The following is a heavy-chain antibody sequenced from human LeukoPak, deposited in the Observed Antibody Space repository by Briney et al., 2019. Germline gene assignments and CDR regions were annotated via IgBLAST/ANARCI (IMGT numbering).Heavy chain of an antibody. CDR1: GFAVSSNY. CDR2: IYSGGST. Sequence: GSLRPSCAASGFAVSSNYMTWVRQAPGKGLEWVSVIYSGGSTYYADSVKGRFTISRDNSKNTVYLQMNSLRAEDTAVYYCARGNRPWGQGTLVTVSS. V-gene: IGHV3-53*01. D-gene: IGHD1-14*01. J-gene: IGHJ5*02. CDR3: ARGNRP.